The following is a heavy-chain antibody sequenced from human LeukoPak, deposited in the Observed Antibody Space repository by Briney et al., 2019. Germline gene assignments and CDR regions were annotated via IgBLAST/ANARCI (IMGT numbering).Heavy chain of an antibody. V-gene: IGHV4-59*01. CDR1: GASLSSYY. CDR2: ISDTGKT. J-gene: IGHJ3*02. D-gene: IGHD3-22*01. Sequence: AETLSLSCRVSGASLSSYYWDWLRQSPGKGLEWIGYISDTGKTDSNPSLKSRVNISLDKSKKQFSLRLRSVTAADSALYYCATCYYDAFATWGPGIMVTVSS. CDR3: ATCYYDAFAT.